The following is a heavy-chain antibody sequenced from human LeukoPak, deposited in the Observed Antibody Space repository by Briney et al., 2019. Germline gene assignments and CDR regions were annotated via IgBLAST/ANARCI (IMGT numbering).Heavy chain of an antibody. Sequence: PGGSLRLSCAASGFTFSSYAMSWVRQAPGKGLEWILVTSAGGGSTYYADSVKGRFTISRDNSKNTLYLQMNSLRAEDTAVYYCAKLGDPTMVAATPPRYFDYWGQGTLVTVSS. D-gene: IGHD2-15*01. V-gene: IGHV3-23*01. CDR1: GFTFSSYA. CDR3: AKLGDPTMVAATPPRYFDY. CDR2: TSAGGGST. J-gene: IGHJ4*02.